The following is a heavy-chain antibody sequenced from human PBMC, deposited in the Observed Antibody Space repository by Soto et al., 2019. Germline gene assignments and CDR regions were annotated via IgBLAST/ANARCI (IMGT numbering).Heavy chain of an antibody. J-gene: IGHJ6*03. Sequence: EVQLVESGGGLVQPGGSLRLSCAASGFTFSSHWMTWVRQAPGKGLEWVANIKTDGSDKYYVGSVKGRFTISRDNAQNSLYLPMNSLRADDTAVYYCARVTGTGDYYYYYYMDVWGKGTTVTVSS. D-gene: IGHD1-1*01. V-gene: IGHV3-7*01. CDR3: ARVTGTGDYYYYYYMDV. CDR1: GFTFSSHW. CDR2: IKTDGSDK.